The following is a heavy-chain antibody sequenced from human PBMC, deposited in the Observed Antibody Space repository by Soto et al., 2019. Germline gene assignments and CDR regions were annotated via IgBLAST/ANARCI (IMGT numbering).Heavy chain of an antibody. CDR1: GFTFSIND. Sequence: LRLSCAASGFTFSINDMHWVRQAPGRGLEWVAVISNDGNNKYYADSVKGRFTLSRDNSKNMVYLQMDSLRVEDTAVYFCAKDHQTYNWDYLFDSWGPGTLVTVS. V-gene: IGHV3-30*18. CDR2: ISNDGNNK. J-gene: IGHJ4*02. D-gene: IGHD1-7*01. CDR3: AKDHQTYNWDYLFDS.